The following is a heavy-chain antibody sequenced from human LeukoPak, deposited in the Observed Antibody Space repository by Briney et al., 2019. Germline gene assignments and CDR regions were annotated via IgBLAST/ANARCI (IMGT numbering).Heavy chain of an antibody. Sequence: SESLSPTCAVDGGSFSGYYWSWIRQPPGKGLEWIGEINHIVSTNYNPSLKRQVTISVDTSKNQFSLKLRSVTAADTVVYYCAGIRIVVVIKNNWFDPWGQGPLVPVS. CDR3: AGIRIVVVIKNNWFDP. V-gene: IGHV4-34*01. J-gene: IGHJ5*02. CDR2: INHIVST. D-gene: IGHD3-22*01. CDR1: GGSFSGYY.